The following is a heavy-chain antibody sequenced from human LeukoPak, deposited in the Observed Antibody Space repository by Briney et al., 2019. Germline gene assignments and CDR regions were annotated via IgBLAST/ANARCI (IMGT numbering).Heavy chain of an antibody. CDR2: ISSSSSYI. CDR1: GFTFSSYS. V-gene: IGHV3-21*01. Sequence: GGSLRLSCAASGFTFSSYSMNWVRQAPGKGLEWVSSISSSSSYIYYADSVKGRFTISRDNSKNTLYLQMNSLRAEDTAVYYCARDHRGVRDYFDYWGQGTLVTVSS. CDR3: ARDHRGVRDYFDY. D-gene: IGHD3-10*01. J-gene: IGHJ4*02.